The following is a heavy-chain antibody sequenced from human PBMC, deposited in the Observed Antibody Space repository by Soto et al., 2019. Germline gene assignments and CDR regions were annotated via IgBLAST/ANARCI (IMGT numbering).Heavy chain of an antibody. CDR3: ARESDGGTRDGGYFDY. D-gene: IGHD2-15*01. J-gene: IGHJ4*02. CDR1: DEIFNTYW. CDR2: IDPSDSYT. V-gene: IGHV5-10-1*01. Sequence: PGESLKISCQTSDEIFNTYWITWVRQMPGRGLEWVGRIDPSDSYTTYNPSLKGHVILSVDKSMNTAYVQWTSLRASDTAVYYCARESDGGTRDGGYFDYWGQGTLVTVSS.